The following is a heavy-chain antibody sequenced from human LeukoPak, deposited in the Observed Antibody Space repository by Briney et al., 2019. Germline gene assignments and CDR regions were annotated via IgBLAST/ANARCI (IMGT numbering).Heavy chain of an antibody. CDR3: ARDDYSNYGYFDY. CDR2: IYYSGST. D-gene: IGHD4-11*01. V-gene: IGHV4-59*01. CDR1: GGSISSYY. J-gene: IGHJ4*02. Sequence: SETLSLTCTVPGGSISSYYWSWIRQPPGKGLEWIGYIYYSGSTNYNPSLKSRVTISVDTSKNQFSLKLSSVTAADTAVYYCARDDYSNYGYFDYWGQGTLVTVSS.